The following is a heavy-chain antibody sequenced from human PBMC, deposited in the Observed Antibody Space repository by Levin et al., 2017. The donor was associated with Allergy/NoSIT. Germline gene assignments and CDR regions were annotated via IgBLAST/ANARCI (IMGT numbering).Heavy chain of an antibody. D-gene: IGHD1-1*01. CDR1: GSSFTSYW. CDR2: IYPGDSDT. V-gene: IGHV5-51*01. Sequence: GGSLRLSCQGSGSSFTSYWNGWVRQMPGKGLEWMGIIYPGDSDTRYSPSFQGQVTISADKSISTAYLQWSSLKASDTAIYYCARRGTRDYYYYMDVWGKGTTVTVSS. J-gene: IGHJ6*03. CDR3: ARRGTRDYYYYMDV.